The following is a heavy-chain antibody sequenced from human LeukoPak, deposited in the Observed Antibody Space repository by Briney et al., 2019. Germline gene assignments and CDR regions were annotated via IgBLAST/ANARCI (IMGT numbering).Heavy chain of an antibody. D-gene: IGHD4-17*01. Sequence: TGGSLRLPCVASGFTFSSYVMNWVRRAPGKGLEWVSYISSSGGTIYYADSVKGRFTTSRDNAKNSLYLQMNSLRAEDTAVYYCARGNYGDYARSSFDYWGQGTLVTVSS. CDR2: ISSSGGTI. CDR1: GFTFSSYV. J-gene: IGHJ4*02. CDR3: ARGNYGDYARSSFDY. V-gene: IGHV3-48*03.